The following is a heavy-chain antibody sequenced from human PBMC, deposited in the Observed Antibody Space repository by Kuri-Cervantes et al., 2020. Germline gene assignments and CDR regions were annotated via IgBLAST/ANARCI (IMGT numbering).Heavy chain of an antibody. J-gene: IGHJ6*03. CDR3: ARASISSWYGHGHYYYMDV. CDR1: GGTFSSYA. D-gene: IGHD6-13*01. V-gene: IGHV1-69*05. Sequence: SVKVSCKASGGTFSSYAISWVRQAPGQGLEWMGGIIPIFGTANYAQKFQGRVTITTDESTSTAYMELSSLRSEDTAVYYCARASISSWYGHGHYYYMDVRGKGTTVTVSS. CDR2: IIPIFGTA.